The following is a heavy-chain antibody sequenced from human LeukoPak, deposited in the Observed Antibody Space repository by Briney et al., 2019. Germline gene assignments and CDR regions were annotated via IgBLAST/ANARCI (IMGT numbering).Heavy chain of an antibody. CDR2: MNPNSGNT. Sequence: GASVKVSCKASGYTFTSYDINWVRQATGQGLEWMGWMNPNSGNTGYAQKFQGRVTMTRNTSISTAYMELSSLRSEDTAVYYCARRGGILPGYSPGNYWGQGTLVTVSS. V-gene: IGHV1-8*01. CDR3: ARRGGILPGYSPGNY. J-gene: IGHJ4*02. CDR1: GYTFTSYD. D-gene: IGHD3-9*01.